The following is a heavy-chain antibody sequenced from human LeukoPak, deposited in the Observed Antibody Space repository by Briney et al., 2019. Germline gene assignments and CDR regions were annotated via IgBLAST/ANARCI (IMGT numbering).Heavy chain of an antibody. CDR3: ARPYGSGSYSAPQYYFGLDV. V-gene: IGHV3-21*01. CDR2: IGSRSSYI. Sequence: GGSLRLSCAASGLNFDTYSMNWVPQAPGKGLEGVSFIGSRSSYIYYADSVKGRFTISRDKAKNSLYLQMNSLRAEDTAVYYCARPYGSGSYSAPQYYFGLDVWGKGTTVIVSS. D-gene: IGHD3-10*01. J-gene: IGHJ6*04. CDR1: GLNFDTYS.